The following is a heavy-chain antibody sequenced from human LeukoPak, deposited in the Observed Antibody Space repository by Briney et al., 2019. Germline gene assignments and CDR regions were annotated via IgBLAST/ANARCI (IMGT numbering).Heavy chain of an antibody. CDR2: IIPIFGTA. Sequence: SVKLSCKASGGTFSSYSISWVRQAPGQGFEWMGRIIPIFGTANYAQKFQGRVTITTDESTSTAYMELSSLRSEDTAVYYCARDFSLRRDGYKMYYFDYWGQGTLVTVSS. J-gene: IGHJ4*02. V-gene: IGHV1-69*05. D-gene: IGHD5-24*01. CDR3: ARDFSLRRDGYKMYYFDY. CDR1: GGTFSSYS.